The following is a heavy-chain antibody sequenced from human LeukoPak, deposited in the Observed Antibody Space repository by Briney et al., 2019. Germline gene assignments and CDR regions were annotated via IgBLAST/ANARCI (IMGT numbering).Heavy chain of an antibody. Sequence: SETLSLTCTVSGGSISGYYWSWIRQPPGKGLEWIGEINHSGSTNYNPSLKSRVTISVDTSKNQFSLKLSSVTAADTAVYYCARRGSITIFGVVISEYYFDYWGQGTLVTVSS. J-gene: IGHJ4*02. CDR1: GGSISGYY. D-gene: IGHD3-3*01. CDR3: ARRGSITIFGVVISEYYFDY. CDR2: INHSGST. V-gene: IGHV4-34*01.